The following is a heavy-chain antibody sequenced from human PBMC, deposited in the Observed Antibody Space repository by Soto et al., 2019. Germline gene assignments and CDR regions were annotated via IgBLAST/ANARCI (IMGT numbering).Heavy chain of an antibody. J-gene: IGHJ4*02. CDR3: EAPPRY. Sequence: SETLSLTCTVSGGSISSYYWSWIRQPPGKGLEWIGYIYDSGSTNYNPSLKSRVTISVDTSKNQFSLKLTSVTAADTAVYYCEAPPRYWAQGTLVTVSS. CDR1: GGSISSYY. CDR2: IYDSGST. V-gene: IGHV4-59*01. D-gene: IGHD6-6*01.